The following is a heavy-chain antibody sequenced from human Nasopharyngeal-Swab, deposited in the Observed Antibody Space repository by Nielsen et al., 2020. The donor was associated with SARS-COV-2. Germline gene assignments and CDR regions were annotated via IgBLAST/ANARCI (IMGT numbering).Heavy chain of an antibody. D-gene: IGHD1-26*01. CDR3: VKGGWELLRVLAY. V-gene: IGHV3-30*18. Sequence: GGSLRLSCAASGFTFSSYGMHWVRQAPGKGLEWVAVISYDGSNKYYADSVKGRFTISRDNSKNTLYLQMNSLRAEDTAVYYCVKGGWELLRVLAYWGQGTLVTVSS. CDR2: ISYDGSNK. CDR1: GFTFSSYG. J-gene: IGHJ4*02.